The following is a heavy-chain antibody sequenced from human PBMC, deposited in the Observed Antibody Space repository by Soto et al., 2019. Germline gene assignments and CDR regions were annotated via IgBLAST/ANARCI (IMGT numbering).Heavy chain of an antibody. D-gene: IGHD2-2*01. CDR1: GGSISSYY. CDR2: IYYSGST. Sequence: SETQSLTCTVSGGSISSYYWSWIRQPPGKGLEWIGYIYYSGSTNYNPSLKSRVTISVDTSKNQFSLKLSSVTAADTAVYYCARMVVVVPAAMRLDNWFDPWGQGTLVTVSS. V-gene: IGHV4-59*01. CDR3: ARMVVVVPAAMRLDNWFDP. J-gene: IGHJ5*02.